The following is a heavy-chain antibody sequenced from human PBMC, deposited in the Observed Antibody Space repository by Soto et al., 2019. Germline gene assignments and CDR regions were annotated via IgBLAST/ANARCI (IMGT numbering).Heavy chain of an antibody. CDR2: IYHSGST. J-gene: IGHJ4*02. V-gene: IGHV4-4*02. CDR1: GDSISSDKW. D-gene: IGHD6-13*01. Sequence: QVQLQESGPGLVKPSGTLSLTCAVSGDSISSDKWWSWVRQPPGKGLEWIGEIYHSGSTKYNPSLKRRVIISGDKSKNQFSLNLISVTDADTAVYYCARGETQQQRDYWGQGTLVTVSS. CDR3: ARGETQQQRDY.